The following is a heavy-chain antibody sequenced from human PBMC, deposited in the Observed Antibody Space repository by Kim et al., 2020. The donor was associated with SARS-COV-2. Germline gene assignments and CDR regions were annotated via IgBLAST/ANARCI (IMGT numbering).Heavy chain of an antibody. Sequence: SVKVSCKASGGTFSSYAISWVRQAPGQGLEWMGGIIPIFGTANYAQKFQGRVTITADESTSTAYMELSSLRSEDTAVYYCARDLMLSGKTYYYDSSGSYFDFWGQGTLVTVSS. CDR3: ARDLMLSGKTYYYDSSGSYFDF. CDR2: IIPIFGTA. D-gene: IGHD3-22*01. J-gene: IGHJ4*02. V-gene: IGHV1-69*13. CDR1: GGTFSSYA.